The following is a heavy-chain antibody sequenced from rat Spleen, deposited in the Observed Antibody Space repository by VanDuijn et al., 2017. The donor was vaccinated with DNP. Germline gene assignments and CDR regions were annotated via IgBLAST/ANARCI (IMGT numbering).Heavy chain of an antibody. CDR3: TRDLATVVPY. V-gene: IGHV5-46*01. CDR2: ISTSGGST. Sequence: EVQLVESGGGLVQPGRSMKLSCAASGFTFSSFPMAWVRQAPTKGLEWVATISTSGGSTYYRDSVKGRLTISRDNAKSTLYLQMNSLRSEDTATYYCTRDLATVVPYWDQGVMVTVSS. D-gene: IGHD1-1*01. CDR1: GFTFSSFP. J-gene: IGHJ2*01.